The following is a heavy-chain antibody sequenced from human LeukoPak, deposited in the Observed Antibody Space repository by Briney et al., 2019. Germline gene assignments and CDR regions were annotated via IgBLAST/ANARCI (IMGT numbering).Heavy chain of an antibody. CDR2: ISSSSSYI. D-gene: IGHD5-18*01. CDR1: GFSFSSYA. J-gene: IGHJ4*02. V-gene: IGHV3-21*01. CDR3: ARPDTAMVRGYYFDY. Sequence: GGSLRLSCAASGFSFSSYAIVWVRQAPGKGLEWVSSISSSSSYIYYADSVKGRFTISRDNAKNSLYLQMNSLRAEDTAVYYCARPDTAMVRGYYFDYWGQGTLVTVSS.